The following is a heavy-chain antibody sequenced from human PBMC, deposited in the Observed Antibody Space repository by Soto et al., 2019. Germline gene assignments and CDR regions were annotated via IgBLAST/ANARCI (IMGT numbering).Heavy chain of an antibody. V-gene: IGHV3-33*01. CDR2: IWYDGSNK. D-gene: IGHD5-18*01. CDR3: ARDHMSYLYSYGSQYYFDY. Sequence: PGGSLSLSCAASGFTFSSYGMHWVRQAPGKELEWVAVIWYDGSNKYYADSVKGRFTISRDNSKNTLYLQMNSLRAEDTAVYYCARDHMSYLYSYGSQYYFDYWGQGTLVTVSS. CDR1: GFTFSSYG. J-gene: IGHJ4*02.